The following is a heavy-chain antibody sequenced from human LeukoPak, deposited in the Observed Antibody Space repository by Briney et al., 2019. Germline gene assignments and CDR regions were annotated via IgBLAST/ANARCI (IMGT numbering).Heavy chain of an antibody. CDR2: INHSGST. D-gene: IGHD2/OR15-2a*01. CDR1: GGSFSGYY. CDR3: TRDSSPGPQFL. Sequence: SSETLSLTCAVYGGSFSGYYWSWIRQSPGKGLEWIGEINHSGSTNYNPSLKSRVTISVDTSKNQFSLKLSSVTAADTAMYYCTRDSSPGPQFLWGQGTLVTVSS. J-gene: IGHJ4*02. V-gene: IGHV4-34*01.